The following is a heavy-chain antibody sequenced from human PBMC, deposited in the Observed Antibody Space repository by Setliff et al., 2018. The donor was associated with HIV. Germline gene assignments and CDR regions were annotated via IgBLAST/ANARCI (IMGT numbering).Heavy chain of an antibody. CDR1: GFTFSSYA. J-gene: IGHJ5*02. V-gene: IGHV3-30*04. CDR2: ISYAGFDGSSK. Sequence: GGSLRLSCAASGFTFSSYAMHWVRQAPGKGLEWVADISYAGFDGSSKYYADSVKGRFTISRDDSKNTLYLQMNSLRPEDTAVYYCAVSPDGDCATTKCANWFDPWGQGTQVTVSS. D-gene: IGHD4-17*01. CDR3: AVSPDGDCATTKCANWFDP.